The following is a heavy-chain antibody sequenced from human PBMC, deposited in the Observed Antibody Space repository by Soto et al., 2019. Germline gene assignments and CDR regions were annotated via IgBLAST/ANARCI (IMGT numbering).Heavy chain of an antibody. CDR3: ARSDYYDSSGPEGY. Sequence: QVQLQESGPGLVKPSETLSLTCTVSGGSISSYYWSWIRQPPGKGLEWIGYIYYSGSTNYNPSLKSRVTISVDTSKNQFSLKLSSVTAADTAVYYCARSDYYDSSGPEGYWGQGTLVTVSS. V-gene: IGHV4-59*08. CDR2: IYYSGST. CDR1: GGSISSYY. J-gene: IGHJ4*02. D-gene: IGHD3-22*01.